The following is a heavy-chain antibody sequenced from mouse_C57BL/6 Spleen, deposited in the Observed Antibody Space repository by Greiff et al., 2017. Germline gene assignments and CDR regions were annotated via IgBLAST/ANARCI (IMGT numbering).Heavy chain of an antibody. CDR1: GYTFTSYG. CDR3: ARDRPFAY. V-gene: IGHV1-81*01. CDR2: IYPRSGNT. J-gene: IGHJ3*01. Sequence: QVQLKQSGAELARPGASVKLSCKASGYTFTSYGISWVKQRTGQGLEWIGEIYPRSGNTYYNEKFKGKATLTADKSSSTAYMELRSLTSEDSAVYFCARDRPFAYWGQGTLVTVSA.